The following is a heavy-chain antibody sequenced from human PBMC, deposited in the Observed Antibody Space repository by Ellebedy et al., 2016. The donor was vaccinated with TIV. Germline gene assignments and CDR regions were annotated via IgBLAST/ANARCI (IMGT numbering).Heavy chain of an antibody. D-gene: IGHD4-23*01. CDR1: GDSMSNYY. CDR3: ARLRHYGGDSVWFFDL. CDR2: IYYSGST. V-gene: IGHV4-59*08. J-gene: IGHJ2*01. Sequence: MPSETLSLTCTVSGDSMSNYYWSWIRQPPGKPLDWIGYIYYSGSTNYNPSLKSRVTISLDTSKNQFSLRLTSGTAADTAVYYCARLRHYGGDSVWFFDLWGRGTLVTVSS.